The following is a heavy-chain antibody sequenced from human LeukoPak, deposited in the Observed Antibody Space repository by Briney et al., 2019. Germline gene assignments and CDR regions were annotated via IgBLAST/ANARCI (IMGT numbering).Heavy chain of an antibody. V-gene: IGHV1-8*01. CDR3: ARVGVRFLEWLYY. Sequence: ASVKVSCKASGYTFTGYDINWVRQATGQGLEWMGWMNPNSGNTGYAQKFQGRVTMTRNTSISTAYMELSSLRSEDTAVYYCARVGVRFLEWLYYWGQGTLVTVSS. D-gene: IGHD3-3*01. J-gene: IGHJ4*02. CDR2: MNPNSGNT. CDR1: GYTFTGYD.